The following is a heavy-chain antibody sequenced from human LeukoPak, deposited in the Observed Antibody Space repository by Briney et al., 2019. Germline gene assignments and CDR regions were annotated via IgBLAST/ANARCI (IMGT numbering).Heavy chain of an antibody. J-gene: IGHJ4*02. Sequence: GRSLRLSCAASGFSFSTYGMHWARQAPGKGLEWVATISYDGSHKYYGDSMKGRFTISRDNSKNTLYLQMNSLRAEDTAVYYCAKDGIDYGDYAYYFDFWGQGTLVTVSS. V-gene: IGHV3-30*18. CDR2: ISYDGSHK. CDR1: GFSFSTYG. D-gene: IGHD4-17*01. CDR3: AKDGIDYGDYAYYFDF.